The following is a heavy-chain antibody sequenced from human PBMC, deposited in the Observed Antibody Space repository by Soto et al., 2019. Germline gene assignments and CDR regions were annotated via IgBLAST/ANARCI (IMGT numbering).Heavy chain of an antibody. V-gene: IGHV4-39*01. CDR3: ARRPSPWANYYGSGSYYKADY. D-gene: IGHD3-10*01. CDR1: GGSISSSSYY. Sequence: QLQLQESGPGLVKPSETLSLTCTVSGGSISSSSYYWGWIRQPPGKGLEWIGSIYYSGSTYYNPSLKSRVTISVDTSKNQFSLKLSSVTAADTAVYYCARRPSPWANYYGSGSYYKADYWGQGTLVTVSS. J-gene: IGHJ4*02. CDR2: IYYSGST.